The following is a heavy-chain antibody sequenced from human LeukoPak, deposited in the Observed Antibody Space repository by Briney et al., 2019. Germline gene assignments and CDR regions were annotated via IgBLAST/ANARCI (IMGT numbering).Heavy chain of an antibody. CDR1: GFTVSTHG. V-gene: IGHV3-23*01. Sequence: PGGSHRLSCASSGFTVSTHGMSWVRQAPGKGLEWVSGIRDSGGSTYYADSVKGRFTISRDNSKNTLYLQMNSLRAEDTAVYYCAKTAMVRRFTERYGMDVWGPGTTVTVSS. CDR2: IRDSGGST. D-gene: IGHD3-10*01. CDR3: AKTAMVRRFTERYGMDV. J-gene: IGHJ6*02.